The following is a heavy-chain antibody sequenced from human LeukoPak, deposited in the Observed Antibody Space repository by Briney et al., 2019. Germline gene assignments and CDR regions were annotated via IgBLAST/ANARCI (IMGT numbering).Heavy chain of an antibody. CDR3: AREVDYGDYTLDY. V-gene: IGHV4-59*01. CDR1: GASISSYY. Sequence: SETLSLTCTVSGASISSYYWSWIRQSPAKGLEWIGNIHSSWTTNYNPSLKSRVTISLDTSKNQFSLKLSSATAADTAVYYCAREVDYGDYTLDYWGQGTLVTVSS. J-gene: IGHJ4*02. D-gene: IGHD4-17*01. CDR2: IHSSWTT.